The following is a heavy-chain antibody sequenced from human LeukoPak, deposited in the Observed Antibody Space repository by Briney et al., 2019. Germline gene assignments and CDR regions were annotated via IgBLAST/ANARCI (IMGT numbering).Heavy chain of an antibody. V-gene: IGHV1-2*02. Sequence: ASVKVSCKASGYTFTGYYMHWVRQAPGQGLEWMGWINPNSGGTNYAQKFQGRVTETRDTSISTAYMELSRLRSDDTAVYYCASLGLSTVTPSRDDYWGQGTLVTVSS. D-gene: IGHD4-11*01. J-gene: IGHJ4*02. CDR2: INPNSGGT. CDR1: GYTFTGYY. CDR3: ASLGLSTVTPSRDDY.